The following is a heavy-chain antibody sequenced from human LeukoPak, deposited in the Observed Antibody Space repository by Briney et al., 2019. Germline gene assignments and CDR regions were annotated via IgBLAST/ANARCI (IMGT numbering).Heavy chain of an antibody. J-gene: IGHJ4*02. Sequence: GGSLRLSCAASGFTFSSYAMSWVRQAPGKGLEWVSAISGSGGSTYYADSVKGRFTISRDNSKNTLYPQMNSLRAEDTAVYYCAKDSGPYDSSGPIRDWGQGTLVTVSS. CDR2: ISGSGGST. V-gene: IGHV3-23*01. D-gene: IGHD3-22*01. CDR1: GFTFSSYA. CDR3: AKDSGPYDSSGPIRD.